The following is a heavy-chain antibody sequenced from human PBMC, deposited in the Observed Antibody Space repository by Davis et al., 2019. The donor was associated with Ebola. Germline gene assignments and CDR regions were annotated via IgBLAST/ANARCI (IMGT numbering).Heavy chain of an antibody. CDR2: VSFDGSGT. V-gene: IGHV3-30*18. Sequence: PGGSLRLSCTASGFTFSHFGMHWVRQAPGKGLEWVAVVSFDGSGTPYGDSLRGRFAVSRDNFRTTVSLQMSSLRNEDTGVYYCAKETNEYSSSSNDFWGQGIRVTVSS. D-gene: IGHD6-6*01. CDR3: AKETNEYSSSSNDF. J-gene: IGHJ4*02. CDR1: GFTFSHFG.